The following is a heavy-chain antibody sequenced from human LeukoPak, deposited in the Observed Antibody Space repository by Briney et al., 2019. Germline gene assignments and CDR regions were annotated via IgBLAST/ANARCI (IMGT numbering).Heavy chain of an antibody. D-gene: IGHD5-24*01. CDR2: IYYSGST. Sequence: SETLSLTCTVSGGSISSYYWSWIRQPPGKGLEWIGYIYYSGSTNYNPSLKSRVTISVDTSKNQFPLKLSSVTAADTAVYYCARGRDGYNLYYFDYWGQGTLVTVSS. CDR1: GGSISSYY. J-gene: IGHJ4*02. V-gene: IGHV4-59*01. CDR3: ARGRDGYNLYYFDY.